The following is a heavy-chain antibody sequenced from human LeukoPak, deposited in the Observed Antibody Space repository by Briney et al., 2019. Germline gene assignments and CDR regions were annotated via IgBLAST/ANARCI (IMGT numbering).Heavy chain of an antibody. J-gene: IGHJ3*02. CDR1: GGSISSSSYY. CDR2: IYYSGST. V-gene: IGHV4-39*07. Sequence: PSETLSLTCTVSGGSISSSSYYWGWIRQPPGKGLEWIGSIYYSGSTYYNPSLKSRVTISVDTSKNQFSLKLSSVTAADTAVYYCARENAMFRGAFDAFDIWGRGTMVTVSS. CDR3: ARENAMFRGAFDAFDI. D-gene: IGHD3-10*01.